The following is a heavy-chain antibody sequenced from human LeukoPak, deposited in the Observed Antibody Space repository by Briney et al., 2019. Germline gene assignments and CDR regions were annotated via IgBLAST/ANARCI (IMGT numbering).Heavy chain of an antibody. J-gene: IGHJ5*02. D-gene: IGHD6-19*01. CDR3: ARLDSSGWFNWFDP. CDR1: GGSTSSTTYY. Sequence: SETLSLTCTVSGGSTSSTTYYWGWIRQPPGKDLEWIGSIYYTGSTYYNPSLKSRVTISVDTSKNQFSLKLSSVTAADTAVYYCARLDSSGWFNWFDPWGQGTLVTVSS. CDR2: IYYTGST. V-gene: IGHV4-39*01.